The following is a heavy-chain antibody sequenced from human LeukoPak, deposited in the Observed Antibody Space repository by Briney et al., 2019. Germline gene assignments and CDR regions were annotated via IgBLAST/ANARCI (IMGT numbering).Heavy chain of an antibody. D-gene: IGHD3-10*01. CDR3: ARAYGSGSSYHPDY. V-gene: IGHV1-2*02. CDR2: INPNSGGT. J-gene: IGHJ4*02. CDR1: GYTFTAYY. Sequence: GASVKVSCKASGYTFTAYYMHWVRQAPGQGLEWMGWINPNSGGTNSSQKFQDRVTLTRDTSISTAYMELGSLRSDDTAIYYCARAYGSGSSYHPDYRGQGTLVTVSS.